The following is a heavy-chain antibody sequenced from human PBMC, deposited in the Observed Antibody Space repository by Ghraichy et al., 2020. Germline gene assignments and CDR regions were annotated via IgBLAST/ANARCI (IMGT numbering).Heavy chain of an antibody. J-gene: IGHJ4*02. CDR3: ARDHDDFWSGYSHGGFDY. CDR2: IYYSGST. V-gene: IGHV4-61*01. D-gene: IGHD3-3*01. Sequence: SETLSLTCTVSGGSVSSGSYYWSWIRQPPGKGLEWIGYIYYSGSTHYNPSLKSRVTISVDTSKNQFSLKLSSVTAADTAVYYCARDHDDFWSGYSHGGFDYWGQGTLVTVSS. CDR1: GGSVSSGSYY.